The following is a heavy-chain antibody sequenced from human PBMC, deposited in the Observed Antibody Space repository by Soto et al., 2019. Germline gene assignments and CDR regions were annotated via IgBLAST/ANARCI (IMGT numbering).Heavy chain of an antibody. CDR2: VSPNGQGI. CDR3: AKDRDYPRDYFHY. J-gene: IGHJ4*02. D-gene: IGHD3-10*01. V-gene: IGHV3-23*01. CDR1: GFTLGRYG. Sequence: PGGSLRLSCAASGFTLGRYGMSWVRQAPGKVLEWVSAVSPNGQGIYYADSVRGRFTISRDFSKNTVFLHMDSLRAEDTAVYYCAKDRDYPRDYFHYWGPGTLVTVSS.